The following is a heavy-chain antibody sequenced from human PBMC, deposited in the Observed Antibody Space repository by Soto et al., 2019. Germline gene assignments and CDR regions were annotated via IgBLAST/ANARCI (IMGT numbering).Heavy chain of an antibody. CDR1: GFTFSAYA. V-gene: IGHV3-23*01. D-gene: IGHD3-10*01. CDR3: AKHFVNGEVDY. J-gene: IGHJ4*02. Sequence: EVQLLESGGGLVQPGGSLRLSCAASGFTFSAYAMSWVRQPPRKGLEWVSIVSDGGSDAFYADSVKGRFAISRDNSKNTLYLQMNSLTAEDTAVYYCAKHFVNGEVDYWGQGTPVTVSS. CDR2: VSDGGSDA.